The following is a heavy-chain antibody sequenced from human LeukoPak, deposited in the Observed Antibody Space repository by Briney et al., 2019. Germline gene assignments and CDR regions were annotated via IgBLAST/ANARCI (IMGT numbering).Heavy chain of an antibody. Sequence: PGGSLRLSCAPSEFTFSTFWMTWVRQAPGKGLEWVANIKQDGSEKYYVGSVTGRFTISRDNARSSLYLQMNSLRVEDTAVYYCVRGSSCGHWGQGTLVTVSS. J-gene: IGHJ4*02. V-gene: IGHV3-7*01. CDR3: VRGSSCGH. D-gene: IGHD6-13*01. CDR1: EFTFSTFW. CDR2: IKQDGSEK.